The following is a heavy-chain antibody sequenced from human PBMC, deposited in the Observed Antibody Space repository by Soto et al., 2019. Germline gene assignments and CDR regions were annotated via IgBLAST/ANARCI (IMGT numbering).Heavy chain of an antibody. CDR2: IKSKTDGGTT. CDR3: TTGRYYYYYYMDV. V-gene: IGHV3-15*01. CDR1: GFTFSNAW. Sequence: VQLVESGGGLVKPGGSLRLSCAASGFTFSNAWMSWVRQAPGKGLEWVGRIKSKTDGGTTDYAAPVKGRFTISRDDSKNTLYLQMNSLKTEDTAVYYCTTGRYYYYYYMDVWGKGTTVTVSS. J-gene: IGHJ6*03.